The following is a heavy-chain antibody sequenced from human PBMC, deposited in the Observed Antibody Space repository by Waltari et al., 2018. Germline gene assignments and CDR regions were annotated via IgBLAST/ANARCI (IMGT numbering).Heavy chain of an antibody. V-gene: IGHV1-8*01. Sequence: QVQLVQSGAEVKKPGASVRVSCKASGYTFTSYDINWVRQATGQGLAWMGWMNPNSGNTGYAQKFQGRVTMTTNSARSTAYMELSSMSSEDTAVYYCARAYGGNSAPFDYWGQGTLVTVSS. CDR2: MNPNSGNT. J-gene: IGHJ4*02. CDR3: ARAYGGNSAPFDY. D-gene: IGHD4-17*01. CDR1: GYTFTSYD.